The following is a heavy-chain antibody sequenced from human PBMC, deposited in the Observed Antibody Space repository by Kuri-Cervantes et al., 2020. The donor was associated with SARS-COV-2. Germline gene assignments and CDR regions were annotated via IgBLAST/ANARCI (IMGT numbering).Heavy chain of an antibody. J-gene: IGHJ4*02. CDR1: GFTFSSYW. D-gene: IGHD3-16*01. V-gene: IGHV3-74*01. CDR3: GREGEHRNGDY. CDR2: INPDGSYT. Sequence: GESLKISCAASGFTFSSYWMHWVRQAPGKGLVWVSRINPDGSYTNNADSAQGRFTLFRDNAKNRLFRQRNRRRAEDTAGYEGGREGEHRNGDYGGQGTLVT.